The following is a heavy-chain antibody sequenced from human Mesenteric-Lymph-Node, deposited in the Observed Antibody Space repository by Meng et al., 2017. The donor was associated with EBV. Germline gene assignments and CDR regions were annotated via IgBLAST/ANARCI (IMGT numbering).Heavy chain of an antibody. CDR1: GYTFIKHD. Sequence: QVQLVRSGGEVKKPGAPVKVSCKASGYTFIKHDIDWVRQATGQGLEWMGWMNSNSGNTGYAQKFQGRVTMTRDTSTSTAYMELSSLTSEDTAVYYCARGSGAGGRDWFDPWGQGTLVTVSS. V-gene: IGHV1-8*01. J-gene: IGHJ5*02. CDR3: ARGSGAGGRDWFDP. CDR2: MNSNSGNT. D-gene: IGHD3-16*01.